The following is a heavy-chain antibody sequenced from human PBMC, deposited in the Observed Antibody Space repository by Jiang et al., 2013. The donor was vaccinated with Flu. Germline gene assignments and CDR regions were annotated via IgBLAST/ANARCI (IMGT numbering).Heavy chain of an antibody. CDR2: ISSSSYI. CDR3: ARDPHDSGSYGY. V-gene: IGHV3-69-1*01. J-gene: IGHJ4*02. D-gene: IGHD1-26*01. Sequence: WVSSISSSSYIYYADSVKGRFTISRDNAKNSLYLQMNSLRAEDTAVYYCARDPHDSGSYGYWGQGTLVTVSS.